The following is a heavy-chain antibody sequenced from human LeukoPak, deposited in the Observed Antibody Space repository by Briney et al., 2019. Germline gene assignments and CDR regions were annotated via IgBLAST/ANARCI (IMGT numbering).Heavy chain of an antibody. CDR2: INHSGST. V-gene: IGHV4-34*01. D-gene: IGHD3-10*01. J-gene: IGHJ4*02. CDR1: GGSFSGYY. Sequence: SETLSLTCAVYGGSFSGYYWSWIRQPPGKGLEWIGEINHSGSTNYNPSLKSRVTISVDTSKNQFSLKLRSVTAADTAVYYCARQWFGELEPGSDYWGQGTLVTVSS. CDR3: ARQWFGELEPGSDY.